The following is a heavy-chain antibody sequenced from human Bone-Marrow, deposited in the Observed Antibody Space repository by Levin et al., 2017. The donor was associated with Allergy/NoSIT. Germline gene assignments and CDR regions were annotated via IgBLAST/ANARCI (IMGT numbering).Heavy chain of an antibody. V-gene: IGHV4-59*01. CDR3: ARAFTGTLFDY. D-gene: IGHD1-1*01. CDR2: IYYSGNT. J-gene: IGHJ4*02. Sequence: LSQTLSLTCTVSGASITNYYWSWIRQSPGKGLEWIGSIYYSGNTNYNPSLQSRASMSIGASKTQFSLWLTSVTDADTAVYYCARAFTGTLFDYWGQGTLVTVSS. CDR1: GASITNYY.